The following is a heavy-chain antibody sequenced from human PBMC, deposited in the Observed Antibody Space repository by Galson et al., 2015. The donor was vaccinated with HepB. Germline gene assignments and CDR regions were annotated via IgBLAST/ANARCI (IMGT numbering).Heavy chain of an antibody. D-gene: IGHD3-16*01. CDR3: ARAVGYYYYGMDV. CDR1: GFTFSSYA. CDR2: ISGSGGST. V-gene: IGHV3-23*01. Sequence: SLRLSCAASGFTFSSYAMSWVRQAPGKGLEWVSAISGSGGSTYYADSVKGRFTISRDNSKNTLYLQMNSLRAEDTAVYYRARAVGYYYYGMDVWGQGTTVTVSS. J-gene: IGHJ6*02.